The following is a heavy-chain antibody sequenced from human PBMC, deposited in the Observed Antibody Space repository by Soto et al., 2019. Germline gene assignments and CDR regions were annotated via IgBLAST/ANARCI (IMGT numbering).Heavy chain of an antibody. V-gene: IGHV2-5*01. CDR1: GFSLSTSGVG. CDR2: IYWNDDK. CDR3: AHGDYYDILTGYYT. J-gene: IGHJ5*02. Sequence: QITLKESGPTLVKPTQTLTLTCTFSGFSLSTSGVGVGWIRQPPGKALEWLALIYWNDDKRYSPSLKSRLTITKDTSKNQVVLTMTNMDPVDIATYYCAHGDYYDILTGYYTWGQGTLVTVSS. D-gene: IGHD3-9*01.